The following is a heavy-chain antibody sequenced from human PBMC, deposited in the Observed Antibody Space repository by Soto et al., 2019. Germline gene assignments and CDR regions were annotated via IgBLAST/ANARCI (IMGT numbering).Heavy chain of an antibody. CDR1: GFTFSSYG. J-gene: IGHJ5*02. V-gene: IGHV3-30*18. Sequence: PGGSLRLSCAASGFTFSSYGMHWVRQAPGKGLEWVAVISHDGSNEFYADSVKGRFTISRDNSKNTLYLQMNSLRAEDTAVYYCAKSWVAAAVNNWFDPWGQGT. D-gene: IGHD6-13*01. CDR3: AKSWVAAAVNNWFDP. CDR2: ISHDGSNE.